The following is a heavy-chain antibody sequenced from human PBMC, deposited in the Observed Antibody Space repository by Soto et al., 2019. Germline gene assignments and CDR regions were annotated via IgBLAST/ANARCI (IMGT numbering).Heavy chain of an antibody. Sequence: PSETLSLTCAVSGGSISSSNWWSWVRQPPGKGLEWIGEIYHSGSTNYNPSLKSRVTISVDKSKNQFSLKLSSVTAADTAVYYCARESLDYGDYNYAFDIWGQGTMVTVSS. D-gene: IGHD4-17*01. CDR1: GGSISSSNW. CDR2: IYHSGST. J-gene: IGHJ3*02. CDR3: ARESLDYGDYNYAFDI. V-gene: IGHV4-4*02.